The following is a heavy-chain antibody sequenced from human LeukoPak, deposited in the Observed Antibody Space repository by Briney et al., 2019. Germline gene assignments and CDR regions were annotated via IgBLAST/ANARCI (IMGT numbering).Heavy chain of an antibody. CDR3: ARPRTGNAFDI. Sequence: ASVKASCKASGYSFTGYYVHWVRQAPGRGLEWMGWISPNSGGSNSAQKFQGRVTMTRDTSISTAYMELSRLRSDDTAVYYCARPRTGNAFDIWGQGTMVTVSS. CDR2: ISPNSGGS. V-gene: IGHV1-2*02. D-gene: IGHD1-1*01. CDR1: GYSFTGYY. J-gene: IGHJ3*02.